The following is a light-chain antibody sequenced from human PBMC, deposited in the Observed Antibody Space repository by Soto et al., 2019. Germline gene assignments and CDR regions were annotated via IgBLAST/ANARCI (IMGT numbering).Light chain of an antibody. Sequence: QSALTQPPSVSGAPGQRVTISCTGSNSNIGAGYDVHWYQQLPGTAPKLLMYGDGNRPSGVPDRFSASKSGTSASLAITGLQAEDEADYYCQSYDKSLSGSVFGTGTK. CDR2: GDG. CDR1: NSNIGAGYD. V-gene: IGLV1-40*01. CDR3: QSYDKSLSGSV. J-gene: IGLJ1*01.